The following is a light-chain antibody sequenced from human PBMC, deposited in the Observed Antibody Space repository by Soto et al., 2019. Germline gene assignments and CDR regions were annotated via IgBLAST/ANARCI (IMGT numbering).Light chain of an antibody. CDR3: QQLNNFPFT. CDR2: GAS. V-gene: IGKV1-9*01. J-gene: IGKJ3*01. Sequence: IQLTQSPSSLSASVGDRVTITCRASRGIGSYLVWYQQKPGKAPKLLVYGASTLQSGVPSRFSGGGSGTDFTLTISSLQPEDFAIYYCQQLNNFPFTFGPGTKVDSK. CDR1: RGIGSY.